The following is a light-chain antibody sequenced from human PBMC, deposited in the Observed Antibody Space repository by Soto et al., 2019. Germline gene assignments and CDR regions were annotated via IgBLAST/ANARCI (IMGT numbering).Light chain of an antibody. Sequence: QSVLTQPPSVSAAPGQMVTITCFGSSSNIGKNFVSWYQQVPGAAPKLLIYDTTRRPSGIPDRVSASKSGTSATLAITGLQTGDEADYYCATWDSSLSVLAFGTGTKVTVL. CDR1: SSNIGKNF. CDR3: ATWDSSLSVLA. V-gene: IGLV1-51*01. J-gene: IGLJ1*01. CDR2: DTT.